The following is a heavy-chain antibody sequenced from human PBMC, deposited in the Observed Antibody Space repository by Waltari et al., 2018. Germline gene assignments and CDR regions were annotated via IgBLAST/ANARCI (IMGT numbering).Heavy chain of an antibody. Sequence: QLQLQESGPGLVKPSETLSLTCTVSGVSMDDSSYYWGWIRQPPGKGLEWIGSVYYNGTTHHNPSLKSRVTVSGDTSKNQFSLMLNSVTAADTAVYYCVRHRLAWYFDLWGRGTLVTVSS. V-gene: IGHV4-39*01. D-gene: IGHD6-19*01. J-gene: IGHJ2*01. CDR3: VRHRLAWYFDL. CDR1: GVSMDDSSYY. CDR2: VYYNGTT.